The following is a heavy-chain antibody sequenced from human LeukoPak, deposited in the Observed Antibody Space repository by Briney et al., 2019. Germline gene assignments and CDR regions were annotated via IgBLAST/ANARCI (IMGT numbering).Heavy chain of an antibody. CDR2: ISSSSSYI. CDR1: GFTFSSYS. Sequence: GGSLRLSCAASGFTFSSYSMNWVRQAPGKGLEWVSSISSSSSYIYYADSVKGRFTISRDNAKNSLYLQMNSLRAEDTAVYYCARDIPVYYGSGIVDYRGQGTLVTVSS. J-gene: IGHJ4*02. D-gene: IGHD3-10*01. CDR3: ARDIPVYYGSGIVDY. V-gene: IGHV3-21*01.